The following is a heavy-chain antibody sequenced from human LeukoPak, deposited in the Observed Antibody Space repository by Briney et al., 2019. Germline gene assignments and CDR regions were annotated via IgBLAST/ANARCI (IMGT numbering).Heavy chain of an antibody. D-gene: IGHD3-9*01. CDR2: IYYSGTT. CDR1: GGSINSNSHH. V-gene: IGHV4-39*02. Sequence: SETLSLTCSVSGGSINSNSHHWDWIRQAPGKGLEWIGNIYYSGTTSYNPSLKSRVTISVDTYKTHFSLTLSSLSAPDTAVYYCTRRGDILTDYAFDYWGQGTLVSVSS. CDR3: TRRGDILTDYAFDY. J-gene: IGHJ4*02.